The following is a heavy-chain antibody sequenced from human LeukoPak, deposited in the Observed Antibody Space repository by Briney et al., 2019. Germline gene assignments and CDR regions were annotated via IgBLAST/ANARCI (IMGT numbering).Heavy chain of an antibody. CDR1: GYTFTGYY. D-gene: IGHD1-7*01. V-gene: IGHV1-2*02. J-gene: IGHJ5*02. CDR2: INPNSGGT. CDR3: ARPPTQYNWNYAVNWFDP. Sequence: GASVKVSCKASGYTFTGYYMHWVRQAPGQGLEWMGWINPNSGGTNYAQKFQGRVTMTRDTSISTAYMELSRLRSDDTAVYYCARPPTQYNWNYAVNWFDPWGQGTLVTFSS.